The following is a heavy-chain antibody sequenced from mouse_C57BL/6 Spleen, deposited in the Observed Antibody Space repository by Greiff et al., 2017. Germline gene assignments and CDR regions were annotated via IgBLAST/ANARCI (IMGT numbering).Heavy chain of an antibody. CDR3: ARGRNYGYDGAMDY. CDR1: GFTFSSYA. V-gene: IGHV5-4*03. D-gene: IGHD2-2*01. J-gene: IGHJ4*01. CDR2: ISAGGSYT. Sequence: DVKLVESGGGLVKPGGSLKLSCAASGFTFSSYAMSWVRQTPEKRLEWVATISAGGSYTYYPDNVKGRFTISRDNAKNNLYLQMSNLKSEDTAVYYCARGRNYGYDGAMDYWGQGTSVTVSS.